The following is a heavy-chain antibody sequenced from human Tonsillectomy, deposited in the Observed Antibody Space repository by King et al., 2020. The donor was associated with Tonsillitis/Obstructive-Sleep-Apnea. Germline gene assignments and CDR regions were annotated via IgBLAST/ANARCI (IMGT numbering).Heavy chain of an antibody. CDR3: AKDXXXGWXTXYYXXDV. D-gene: IGHD6-19*01. CDR1: GFTFSGXA. Sequence: VQLVESGGGLVQPGGSLRLSCAASGFTFSGXAMTWVRQAPGXGLEWVSVISGSGGNTYYADSVKGRFTISRDNSKNTLHLQMNSLRAEDTAVYYCAKDXXXGWXTXYYXXDVXXXGTTVTXXS. V-gene: IGHV3-23*04. J-gene: IGHJ6*04. CDR2: ISGSGGNT.